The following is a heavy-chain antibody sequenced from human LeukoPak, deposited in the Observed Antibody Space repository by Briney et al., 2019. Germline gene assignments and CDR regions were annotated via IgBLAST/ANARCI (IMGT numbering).Heavy chain of an antibody. J-gene: IGHJ6*02. Sequence: QPGGSLRLSCAASGFTVSNSYMSWVRQAPGKGLEWVSVIYSGDIGGYTYYSDSVKGRFTISRDNSKNTLNLQMNSLRDEDTAVYYCARDPNYYNYGMDVSGQGTMVTVSS. CDR3: ARDPNYYNYGMDV. CDR1: GFTVSNSY. CDR2: IYSGDIGGYT. V-gene: IGHV3-66*01.